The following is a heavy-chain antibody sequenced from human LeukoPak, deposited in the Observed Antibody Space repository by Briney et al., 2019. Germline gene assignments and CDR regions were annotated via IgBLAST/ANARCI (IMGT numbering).Heavy chain of an antibody. CDR3: CWVVTPDAFDI. V-gene: IGHV1-69*01. Sequence: PVKVSCKASGGTFSSYAISWVRQAPGQGLEWMGGIIPIFGTANYAQKFQGRVTITADESTSTAYMELSSLRSEDTAVYYCCWVVTPDAFDIWGQGTMVTVSS. CDR2: IIPIFGTA. D-gene: IGHD4-23*01. J-gene: IGHJ3*02. CDR1: GGTFSSYA.